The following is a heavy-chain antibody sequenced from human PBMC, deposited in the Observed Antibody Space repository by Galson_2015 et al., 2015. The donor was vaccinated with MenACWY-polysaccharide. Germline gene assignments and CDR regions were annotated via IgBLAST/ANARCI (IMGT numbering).Heavy chain of an antibody. D-gene: IGHD3-3*01. J-gene: IGHJ5*02. CDR3: AKDSTDFWSVAGRFDH. V-gene: IGHV3-23*01. CDR2: IRSSGANT. CDR1: GLTFTSYA. Sequence: SLRLSCAGSGLTFTSYAMSWVRQAPGKGLEWVSAIRSSGANTYYADSVKGRFTISRDNSKNALYLQMNSLRAEDTAVYYCAKDSTDFWSVAGRFDHWGQGTLVTVSS.